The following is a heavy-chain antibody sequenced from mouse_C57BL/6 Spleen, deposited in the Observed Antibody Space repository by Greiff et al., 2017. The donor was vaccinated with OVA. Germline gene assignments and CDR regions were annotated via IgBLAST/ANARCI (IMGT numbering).Heavy chain of an antibody. CDR3: ARSDGYYGFAY. Sequence: QVHVKQPGAELVKPGASVKMSCKASGYTFTSYWITWVKQRPGQGLEWIGDIYPGSGSTNYNEKFKSKATLTVDTSSSTAYMQLSSLTSEDSAVYYCARSDGYYGFAYWGQGTLVTVSA. J-gene: IGHJ3*01. D-gene: IGHD2-3*01. CDR1: GYTFTSYW. CDR2: IYPGSGST. V-gene: IGHV1-55*01.